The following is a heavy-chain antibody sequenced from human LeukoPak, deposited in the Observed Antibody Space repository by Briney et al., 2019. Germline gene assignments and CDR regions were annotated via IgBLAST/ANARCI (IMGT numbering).Heavy chain of an antibody. CDR1: GYTVTSYD. CDR2: INPSAGST. V-gene: IGHV1-46*01. Sequence: ASVKVSCKASGYTVTSYDMHWVRQAPGQGLEGRGIINPSAGSTTYAQKFQGRVTMTRDTSTSTVYMELSSLRSDDTAVYYCARDNADILTGFDPWGQGTLVTVSS. D-gene: IGHD3-9*01. J-gene: IGHJ5*02. CDR3: ARDNADILTGFDP.